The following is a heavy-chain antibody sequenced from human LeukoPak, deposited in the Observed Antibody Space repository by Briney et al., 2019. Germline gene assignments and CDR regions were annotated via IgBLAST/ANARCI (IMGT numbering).Heavy chain of an antibody. CDR3: ARVKSSGYYYGLDY. D-gene: IGHD3-22*01. J-gene: IGHJ4*02. CDR2: ISSSGSAI. Sequence: PGGSLRLSCAASGFTFSSYEMNWVRQAPGKGLEWLSYISSSGSAIYYADSVKGRFTISRDNAKNSLCLQMNSLRAEDTAVYYCARVKSSGYYYGLDYWGQGTLVTVSS. V-gene: IGHV3-48*03. CDR1: GFTFSSYE.